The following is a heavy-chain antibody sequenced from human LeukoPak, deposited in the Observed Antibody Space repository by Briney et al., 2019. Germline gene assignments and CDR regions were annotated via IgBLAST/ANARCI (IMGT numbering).Heavy chain of an antibody. CDR1: GGYISSYY. CDR2: IYYSGSS. CDR3: ARANRYDLYFDY. D-gene: IGHD5-12*01. Sequence: SETLSLTCTVSGGYISSYYWSWIRQPPGKGLEWIGYIYYSGSSNYNPSLKSRVTISVDTSKNQISLRLSSVTAADTAVYYCARANRYDLYFDYWGQGTLVTVSS. J-gene: IGHJ4*02. V-gene: IGHV4-59*01.